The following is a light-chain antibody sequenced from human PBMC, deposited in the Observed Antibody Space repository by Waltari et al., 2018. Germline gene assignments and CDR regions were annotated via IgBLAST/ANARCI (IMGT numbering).Light chain of an antibody. Sequence: QSALTQPASVSGSPGQSITLSCTGTSSDVGNYNLVSWYQKHPGKAPKLMIYEVNKRPSGASNRFAGSKSGNTASLTISGLQAEDEADYYCSSYAGSNTYMIFGGGTKLTVL. CDR3: SSYAGSNTYMI. CDR1: SSDVGNYNL. CDR2: EVN. V-gene: IGLV2-23*02. J-gene: IGLJ2*01.